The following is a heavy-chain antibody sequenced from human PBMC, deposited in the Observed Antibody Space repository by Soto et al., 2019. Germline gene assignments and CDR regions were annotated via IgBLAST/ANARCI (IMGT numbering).Heavy chain of an antibody. CDR1: GYSFTTYY. V-gene: IGHV1-46*03. CDR2: INPNGGST. Sequence: QVVQFGAEVRKPEASVKVSCKASGYSFTTYYIHWFRQAPGQGLEWMEIINPNGGSTNSAQKFQGRVTETRDMYASTVYMELNNIRSDDTAVSYYAAFCSASGCPPRPWNWGRGTMVTVSS. CDR3: AAFCSASGCPPRPWN. J-gene: IGHJ3*01. D-gene: IGHD2-15*01.